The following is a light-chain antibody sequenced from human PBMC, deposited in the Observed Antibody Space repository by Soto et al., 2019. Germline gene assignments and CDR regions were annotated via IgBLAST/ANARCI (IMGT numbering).Light chain of an antibody. CDR3: QQRSNWPTVT. V-gene: IGKV3-11*01. J-gene: IGKJ4*01. CDR2: GAS. Sequence: ELVVTQSPATLVVSPGERGTLSCRASQSIGRNLAWCQQTPGQAPRLIIYGASTRATGIPARFSGSGSGTDFTLTISSLEPEDFGVYYGQQRSNWPTVTFGGWTKVDIK. CDR1: QSIGRN.